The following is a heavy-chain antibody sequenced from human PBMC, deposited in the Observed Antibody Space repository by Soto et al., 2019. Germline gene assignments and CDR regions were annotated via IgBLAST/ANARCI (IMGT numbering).Heavy chain of an antibody. CDR2: IYHSGST. J-gene: IGHJ4*02. D-gene: IGHD3-16*01. Sequence: TSESLSLTCAVSGGSISSGGYSWSWIRQPPGKGLEWIGYIYHSGSTYYNPSLKSRVTISVDRSKNQFSLKLSSVTAADTAVYYCARAEGLGSVDVDYWGQGTLVTVAS. CDR1: GGSISSGGYS. CDR3: ARAEGLGSVDVDY. V-gene: IGHV4-30-2*01.